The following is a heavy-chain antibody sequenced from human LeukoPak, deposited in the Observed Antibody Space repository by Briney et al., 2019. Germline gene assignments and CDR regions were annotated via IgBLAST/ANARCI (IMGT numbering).Heavy chain of an antibody. CDR3: AKTELERRGGLGYYGMDV. V-gene: IGHV3-30*18. D-gene: IGHD1-1*01. J-gene: IGHJ6*02. Sequence: PGRSLRLSCAASGFTFSSYGMHWVRQAPGKGLEWVAVISYDGSNKYYADSVKGRFTISRDNSKNTLYLQMNSLRAEDTAVYYCAKTELERRGGLGYYGMDVWGQGTTVTVSS. CDR1: GFTFSSYG. CDR2: ISYDGSNK.